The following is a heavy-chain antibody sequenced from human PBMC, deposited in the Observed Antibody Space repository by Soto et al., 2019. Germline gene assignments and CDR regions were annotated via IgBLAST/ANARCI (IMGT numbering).Heavy chain of an antibody. Sequence: PSETLSLTGTVSGGSISSGDYYWSWIRQPPGKGLEWIGYIYYSGSTYYNPSLKSRVIISLDASENQFSLKLTSVSAADTAVYYCATAVYCRSAGCSNWFDPWGQGTPVTVSS. CDR3: ATAVYCRSAGCSNWFDP. J-gene: IGHJ5*02. V-gene: IGHV4-30-4*01. CDR2: IYYSGST. D-gene: IGHD2-2*01. CDR1: GGSISSGDYY.